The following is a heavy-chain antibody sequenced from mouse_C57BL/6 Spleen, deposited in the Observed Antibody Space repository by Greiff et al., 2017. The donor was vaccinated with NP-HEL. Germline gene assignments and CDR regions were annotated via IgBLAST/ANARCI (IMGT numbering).Heavy chain of an antibody. CDR2: IRLKSDNYAT. J-gene: IGHJ2*01. Sequence: EVKVEESGGGLVQPGGSMKLSCVASGFTFSNYWMNWVRQSPETGLEWVAQIRLKSDNYATHYAESVKGRFTISRDDSKSSVYLQMNNLRAEDTGIYYCTVPGTMDFDYWGQGTTLTVSS. V-gene: IGHV6-3*01. D-gene: IGHD4-1*01. CDR3: TVPGTMDFDY. CDR1: GFTFSNYW.